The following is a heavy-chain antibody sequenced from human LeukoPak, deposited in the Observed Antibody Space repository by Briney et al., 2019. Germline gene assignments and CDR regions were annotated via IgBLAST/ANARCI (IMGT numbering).Heavy chain of an antibody. CDR2: INESGST. V-gene: IGHV4-34*01. Sequence: SETLSLTCGVSGGSFSGYYWSWIRQSPGKGLEWIGEINESGSTDYNPSLMSRVTISLDTSKNQFSLKLSSVTAADTAVYYCARGRGYFDWLLEYYFDYWGQGTLVTVSS. D-gene: IGHD3-9*01. CDR3: ARGRGYFDWLLEYYFDY. CDR1: GGSFSGYY. J-gene: IGHJ4*02.